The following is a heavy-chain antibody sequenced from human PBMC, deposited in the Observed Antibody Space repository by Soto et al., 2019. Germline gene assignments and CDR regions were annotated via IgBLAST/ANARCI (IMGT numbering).Heavy chain of an antibody. Sequence: EVQLVESGGGLVKPGGSLRVSCAASGFTFSNAWMFWVRQAPGKGPEWVGRIKSKTDGGTTDYNTLMKDRFTISREHSKTTLYLEMSSLDIEDTAVSYCCTGVAMVRCGAFAYWGEGVLVTVSS. CDR2: IKSKTDGGTT. J-gene: IGHJ4*02. CDR3: CTGVAMVRCGAFAY. CDR1: GFTFSNAW. D-gene: IGHD3-10*01. V-gene: IGHV3-15*07.